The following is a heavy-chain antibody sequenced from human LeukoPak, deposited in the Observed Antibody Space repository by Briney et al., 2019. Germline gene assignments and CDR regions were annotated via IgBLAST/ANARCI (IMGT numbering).Heavy chain of an antibody. V-gene: IGHV1-2*04. J-gene: IGHJ5*01. D-gene: IGHD1-26*01. CDR2: YHPNCDGR. CDR1: GYTFTGYY. Sequence: GSVKVSRKASGYTFTGYYMHWVRQAPGQGLEWRGWYHPNCDGRNHAQKLHGWVTMTRNTTISTAYMELSRLRSDDTAVYYCARGSRQGGTDSWGQGTLVTVSS. CDR3: ARGSRQGGTDS.